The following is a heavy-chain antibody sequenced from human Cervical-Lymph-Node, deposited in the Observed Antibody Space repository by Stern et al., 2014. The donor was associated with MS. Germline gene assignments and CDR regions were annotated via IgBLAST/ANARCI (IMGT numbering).Heavy chain of an antibody. Sequence: EVQLVESGGGVIQPGGSLRLSCTASGFTVSRDYMTWVRQAPGKGLEWVSLITNVWITFYTDSVKGRFTISRDDSKNTVYLHMTSLRAEDTARYYCARDTSSPERSDWWGQGTLVTVSS. J-gene: IGHJ4*02. V-gene: IGHV3-53*01. D-gene: IGHD1-1*01. CDR2: ITNVWIT. CDR3: ARDTSSPERSDW. CDR1: GFTVSRDY.